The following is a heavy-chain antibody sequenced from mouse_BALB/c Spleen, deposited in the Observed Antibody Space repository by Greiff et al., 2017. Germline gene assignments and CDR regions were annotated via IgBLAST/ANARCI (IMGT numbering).Heavy chain of an antibody. CDR2: IDPANGNT. D-gene: IGHD2-1*01. CDR1: GFNIKDTY. J-gene: IGHJ4*01. V-gene: IGHV14-3*02. Sequence: EVQLQQSGAELVKPGASVKLSCTASGFNIKDTYMHWVKQRPEQGLEWIGRIDPANGNTKYDPKFQGKATITADTSSNTAYLQLSSLTSEDTAVYYCARGYGNYVFYYAMDYWGQGTSVTVSS. CDR3: ARGYGNYVFYYAMDY.